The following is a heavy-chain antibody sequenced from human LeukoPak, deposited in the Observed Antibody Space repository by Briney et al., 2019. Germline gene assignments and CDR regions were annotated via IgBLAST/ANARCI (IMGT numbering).Heavy chain of an antibody. CDR3: AILHGFCSGGSCYSDFDY. Sequence: GASVTVSCKASGYTFTSYFMHWVRQAPGQGLEWMGIINPSGGSTSYAQMFQGRVTMTRDTSTSTDYMELSSLRSGDTAVYYCAILHGFCSGGSCYSDFDYWGQGTLVTVSS. CDR1: GYTFTSYF. D-gene: IGHD2-15*01. J-gene: IGHJ4*02. CDR2: INPSGGST. V-gene: IGHV1-46*01.